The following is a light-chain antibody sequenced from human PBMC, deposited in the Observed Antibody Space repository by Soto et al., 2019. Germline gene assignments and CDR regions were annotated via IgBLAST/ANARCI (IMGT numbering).Light chain of an antibody. CDR1: QSVSSSY. CDR3: QQDGNPPLT. J-gene: IGKJ4*01. Sequence: EIVLTQSPGTLSLSPGERATLSCRASQSVSSSYLAWYQQRPEQAPRLLIDGASNRATGIPDTFSGSGSGTNLTLTISRLEPEDFAVYFCQQDGNPPLTVGGGTKGEIK. CDR2: GAS. V-gene: IGKV3-20*01.